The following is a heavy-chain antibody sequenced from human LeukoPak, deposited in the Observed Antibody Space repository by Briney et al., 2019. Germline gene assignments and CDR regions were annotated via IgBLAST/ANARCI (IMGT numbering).Heavy chain of an antibody. Sequence: PGGSLRLSCAASGFTFSSYGMSWVRQPPGKGLEWIGEINHSGSTNYNPSLKSRVTISVDTSKNQFSLKLSSVTAADTAVYYCARGRQRRMGYYYYYMDVWGKGTTVTVSS. CDR3: ARGRQRRMGYYYYYMDV. CDR2: INHSGST. J-gene: IGHJ6*03. D-gene: IGHD6-25*01. CDR1: GFTFSSYG. V-gene: IGHV4-34*01.